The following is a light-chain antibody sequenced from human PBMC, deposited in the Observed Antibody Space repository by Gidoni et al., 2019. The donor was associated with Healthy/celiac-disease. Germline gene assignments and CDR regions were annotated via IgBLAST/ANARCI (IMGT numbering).Light chain of an antibody. CDR2: KAS. CDR3: QQYNSYSCT. J-gene: IGKJ1*01. Sequence: DIQMTKSPSTLSASVGDRVTITCRASQSISSWLAWYQQKPGKAPKLMIYKASSLESGVPSRFSGSGSGTEFTLTISSLQPDEFATYYCQQYNSYSCTFGQGTKVEIK. CDR1: QSISSW. V-gene: IGKV1-5*03.